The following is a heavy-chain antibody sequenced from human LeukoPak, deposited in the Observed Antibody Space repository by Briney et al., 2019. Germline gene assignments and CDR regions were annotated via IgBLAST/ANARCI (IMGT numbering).Heavy chain of an antibody. CDR3: AKDLYYDSSGPTLPDY. J-gene: IGHJ4*02. CDR1: GFTFSSYG. CDR2: IRYDGSNK. Sequence: PGGSLRLSCAASGFTFSSYGMHWVRQAPGKGLEWVAFIRYDGSNKYYADSVKGRFTISRDNSKNTLYLQMNSLRGEDTAVYYCAKDLYYDSSGPTLPDYWGQGTLVTVSS. D-gene: IGHD3-22*01. V-gene: IGHV3-30*02.